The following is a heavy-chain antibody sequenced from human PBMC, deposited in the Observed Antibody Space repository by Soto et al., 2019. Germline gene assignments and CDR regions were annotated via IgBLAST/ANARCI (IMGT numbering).Heavy chain of an antibody. CDR2: IRSKTDGGTP. Sequence: EVQLVESGGGLVKPGESLRLSCAASGFTFTNAWMNWVRQAPGKGLEWVGRIRSKTDGGTPDYATPVKGRFTISRDDSKNTLYVQMNSLKTEDTAIYYCTTEKGYWGQGTLVTVSS. CDR1: GFTFTNAW. V-gene: IGHV3-15*07. CDR3: TTEKGY. J-gene: IGHJ4*02.